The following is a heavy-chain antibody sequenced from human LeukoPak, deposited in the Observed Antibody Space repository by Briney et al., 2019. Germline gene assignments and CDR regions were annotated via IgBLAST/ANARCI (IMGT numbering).Heavy chain of an antibody. CDR3: ARSTVVTPYYYYYYYMDV. D-gene: IGHD4-23*01. CDR2: IIPIFGTA. CDR1: GGTFSSYA. Sequence: GASVKVSCKASGGTFSSYAISWVRQAPGQGLEWMGGIIPIFGTANYAQKFQGRVTITADESTSTAYMELSSLRSEDTAVYYCARSTVVTPYYYYYYYMDVWGKGTTVTVSS. V-gene: IGHV1-69*13. J-gene: IGHJ6*03.